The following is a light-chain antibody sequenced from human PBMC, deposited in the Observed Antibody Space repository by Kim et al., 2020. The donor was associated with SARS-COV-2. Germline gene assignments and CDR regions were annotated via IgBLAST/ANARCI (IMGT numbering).Light chain of an antibody. J-gene: IGLJ3*02. CDR1: NIGSKS. V-gene: IGLV3-21*04. CDR3: QGWDSSSDHRV. CDR2: YDS. Sequence: SYELTQPPSVSVAPGKTARITCGGNNIGSKSVHWYQQKPGQAPVLVIYYDSDRPSGIPERCSGSNSGNTATLTISRVEAGDEADYYCQGWDSSSDHRVFGGGTQLTVL.